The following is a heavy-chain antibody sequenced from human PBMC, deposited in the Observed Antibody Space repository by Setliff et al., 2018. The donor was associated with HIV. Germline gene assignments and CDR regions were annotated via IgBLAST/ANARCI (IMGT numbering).Heavy chain of an antibody. V-gene: IGHV5-51*01. CDR1: GYSFTSYW. J-gene: IGHJ4*02. CDR3: ARDDRWVYNDYLDY. CDR2: IYPGDSDA. D-gene: IGHD3-10*01. Sequence: GESLKISCKGSGYSFTSYWIGWVRQMPGKGLEWMGIIYPGDSDARYSPSFQGQVTISRDNSKNTLYLQVNSLRTEDTAVYFCARDDRWVYNDYLDYWGQGTLVTVSS.